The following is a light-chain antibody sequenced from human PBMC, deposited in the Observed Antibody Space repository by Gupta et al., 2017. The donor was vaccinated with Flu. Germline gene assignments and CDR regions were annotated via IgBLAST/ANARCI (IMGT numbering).Light chain of an antibody. CDR3: QQCADWPMT. Sequence: GTRATLSCRASQTVGRFLVWYQQKPGQAPRLLMSDASTRATGIPARFGGSGSGTDFTLTISSLEPEDLAVYFCQQCADWPMTFGQGTRLEIK. CDR1: QTVGRF. V-gene: IGKV3-11*01. CDR2: DAS. J-gene: IGKJ5*01.